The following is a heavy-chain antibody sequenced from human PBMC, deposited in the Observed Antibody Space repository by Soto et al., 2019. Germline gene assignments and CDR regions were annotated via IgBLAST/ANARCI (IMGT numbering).Heavy chain of an antibody. V-gene: IGHV3-23*01. CDR3: AKAVSAWYDRVFDY. Sequence: EVQLLESGGGVVQPGGSLRLSCAASGFTFSNYAMNWVRQAPGKGLEWVSGISDSAGTTYYADSVKGRSTISRDNSKNTLYLQMNSLRAEDTAIYYWAKAVSAWYDRVFDYWGQGALVTVSS. J-gene: IGHJ4*02. D-gene: IGHD6-19*01. CDR1: GFTFSNYA. CDR2: ISDSAGTT.